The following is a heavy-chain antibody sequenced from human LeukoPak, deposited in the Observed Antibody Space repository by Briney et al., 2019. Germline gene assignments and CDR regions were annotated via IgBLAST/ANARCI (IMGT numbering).Heavy chain of an antibody. V-gene: IGHV4-59*08. CDR3: ARRYTASPGERFDY. D-gene: IGHD2-2*02. CDR2: IYSSGNT. CDR1: GGSISNYY. J-gene: IGHJ4*02. Sequence: PSETLSLTCTVSGGSISNYYWTWIRQPPGKGLEWIGYIYSSGNTNYNPSLNSRVTISLDTSKNQFPLMLRSLTAADTAVYYCARRYTASPGERFDYWGQGTLVTVSS.